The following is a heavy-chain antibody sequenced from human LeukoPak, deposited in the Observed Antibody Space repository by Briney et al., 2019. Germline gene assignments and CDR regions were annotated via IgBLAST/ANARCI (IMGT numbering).Heavy chain of an antibody. CDR1: GYTFTGYY. CDR3: ARALVGATLFDC. CDR2: INPNSGGT. D-gene: IGHD1-26*01. V-gene: IGHV1-2*02. J-gene: IGHJ4*02. Sequence: ASVKVSCKASGYTFTGYYMHWVRQAPGQGLEWMGWINPNSGGTNYAQKFQGRVTMTRDTSISTAYMELSRLRSDDTAVYYCARALVGATLFDCWGQGTLVTVSS.